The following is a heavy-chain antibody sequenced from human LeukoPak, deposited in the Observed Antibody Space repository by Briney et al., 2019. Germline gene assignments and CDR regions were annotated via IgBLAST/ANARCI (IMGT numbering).Heavy chain of an antibody. CDR2: INGDGSST. CDR1: GFTFNNYW. Sequence: GGSLRLSCAASGFTFNNYWMHWVRQAPGRGLVWVSRINGDGSSTNYADSVKGRFTISRDNAKNTLNLQMNSLRAEDAAVYYCTRGGYTLTTIDYWGQGTLVTVSS. CDR3: TRGGYTLTTIDY. J-gene: IGHJ4*02. D-gene: IGHD3-16*02. V-gene: IGHV3-74*01.